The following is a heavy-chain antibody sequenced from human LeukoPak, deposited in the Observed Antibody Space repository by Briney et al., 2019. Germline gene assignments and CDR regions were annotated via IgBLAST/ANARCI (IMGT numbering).Heavy chain of an antibody. CDR2: IYPGDSGT. CDR3: ARQLKVAATDAYYFDY. CDR1: GYSFTSYW. J-gene: IGHJ4*02. V-gene: IGHV5-51*01. D-gene: IGHD2-15*01. Sequence: GESLKISCKGSGYSFTSYWIGWVRQMPGKGLEWMGIIYPGDSGTRYSPSFQGQVTISADKSISTAYLQWSSLKASDTAMYYCARQLKVAATDAYYFDYWGQGTLVTVSS.